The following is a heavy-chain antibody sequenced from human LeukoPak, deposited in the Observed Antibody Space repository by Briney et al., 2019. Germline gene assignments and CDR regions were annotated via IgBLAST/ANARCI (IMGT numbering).Heavy chain of an antibody. CDR3: AREDTRITIFGVVPINFDY. V-gene: IGHV4-39*07. CDR2: IYYSGST. CDR1: GFTFSSYS. Sequence: GSLRLSCAASGFTFSSYSMNWVRQAPGKGLEWIGSIYYSGSTYYNPSLKSRLTISVDTSKNQFSLKLSSVTAADTAVYYCAREDTRITIFGVVPINFDYWGQGTLVTVSS. D-gene: IGHD3-3*01. J-gene: IGHJ4*02.